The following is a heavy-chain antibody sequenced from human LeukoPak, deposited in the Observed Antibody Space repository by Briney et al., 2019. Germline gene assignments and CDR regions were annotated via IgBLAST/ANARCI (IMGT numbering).Heavy chain of an antibody. V-gene: IGHV4-59*01. Sequence: SETLSLTCTVSGGSISSYYWSWIRQPPGKGLEWIGYIYYSGSTNYNPSLKSRVTISVDTSKNQFSLKLSSVTAADTAVYYCARDNGRSGDFDYWGQGTLVTVSS. CDR2: IYYSGST. D-gene: IGHD2-8*01. CDR1: GGSISSYY. J-gene: IGHJ4*02. CDR3: ARDNGRSGDFDY.